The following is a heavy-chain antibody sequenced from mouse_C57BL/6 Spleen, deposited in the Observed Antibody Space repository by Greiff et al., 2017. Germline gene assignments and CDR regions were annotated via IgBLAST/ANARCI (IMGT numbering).Heavy chain of an antibody. CDR3: ARTIYYDYVHAGDN. CDR2: ISSGSSTI. D-gene: IGHD2-4*01. Sequence: VQLKESVGCFVKPGGSLRLCSAASGFTFSDSGVHWVRQAPEKGLEWVAYISSGSSTIYYADTVKGRFTISRDNAKNTLFLQMTSLRSEDTAMYYCARTIYYDYVHAGDNRGQGTSETAST. V-gene: IGHV5-17*01. J-gene: IGHJ4*01. CDR1: GFTFSDSG.